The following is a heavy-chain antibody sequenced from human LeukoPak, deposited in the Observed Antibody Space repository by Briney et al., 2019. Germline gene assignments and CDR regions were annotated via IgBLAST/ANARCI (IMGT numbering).Heavy chain of an antibody. CDR2: IKRKTDGGTT. CDR1: GFTFSNGW. Sequence: GGSLRLLCAASGFTFSNGWMSWVRQAPREGRECVGRIKRKTDGGTTEYAAPVKGRFTISRDDSKNTLYLQMNSLKTEDTAVYCCTTDRWVRQKVYYFDYWGQGTLVTVSS. CDR3: TTDRWVRQKVYYFDY. D-gene: IGHD1-26*01. J-gene: IGHJ4*02. V-gene: IGHV3-15*01.